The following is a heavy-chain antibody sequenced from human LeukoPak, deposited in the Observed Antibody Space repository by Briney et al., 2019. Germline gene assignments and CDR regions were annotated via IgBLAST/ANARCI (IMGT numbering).Heavy chain of an antibody. CDR3: ARGTPGSSYCSSTSCYTGWDKYYYYYGMDV. Sequence: SETLSLTCAVYGGSFSGYYWSWIRQPPGKGLEWIGEINHSGSTNYNPSLKSRVTISVDTSKNQFSLKLSSVTAADTAVYYCARGTPGSSYCSSTSCYTGWDKYYYYYGMDVWGQGTTVTVSS. D-gene: IGHD2-2*02. CDR2: INHSGST. J-gene: IGHJ6*02. CDR1: GGSFSGYY. V-gene: IGHV4-34*01.